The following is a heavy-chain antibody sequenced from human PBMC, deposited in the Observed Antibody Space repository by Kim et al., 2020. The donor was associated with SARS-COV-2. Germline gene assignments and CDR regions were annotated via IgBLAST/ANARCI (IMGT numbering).Heavy chain of an antibody. Sequence: GGSLRLSCAASGFTFSSYSMNWVRQAPGKGLEWVSSISSSSSYIYYADSVKGRFTISRDNAKNSLYLQMNSLRAEDTAVYYCARDRPVKYQLLSGRDAFDIWGQGTMVTVSS. CDR3: ARDRPVKYQLLSGRDAFDI. J-gene: IGHJ3*02. V-gene: IGHV3-21*01. D-gene: IGHD2-2*01. CDR2: ISSSSSYI. CDR1: GFTFSSYS.